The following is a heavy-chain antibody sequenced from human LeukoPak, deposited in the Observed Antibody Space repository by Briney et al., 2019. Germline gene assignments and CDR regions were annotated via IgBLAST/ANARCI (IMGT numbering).Heavy chain of an antibody. Sequence: GGSLRLSCAASGFTFSSYWMHWVRQVPGKGLVWVSRINSDGSSTSCADSVKGRFTISRDNAKNTLYVQMNSLGAEDTAVYYCSTGSGHAFDIWGRGTMVTVSS. D-gene: IGHD3-10*01. CDR2: INSDGSST. J-gene: IGHJ3*02. CDR1: GFTFSSYW. CDR3: STGSGHAFDI. V-gene: IGHV3-74*01.